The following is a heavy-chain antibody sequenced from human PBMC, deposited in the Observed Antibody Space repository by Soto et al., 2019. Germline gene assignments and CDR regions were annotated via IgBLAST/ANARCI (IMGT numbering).Heavy chain of an antibody. J-gene: IGHJ5*02. CDR2: MNPNSGNT. Sequence: ASVKVSCKASGYTFTSYDINWVRQATGQGLEWMGWMNPNSGNTGYAQKFQGRVTMTRNTSISTAYMELSSLRSEDTAVYYCARVVPAAIGWLDPWGQGTMVTVSS. D-gene: IGHD2-2*01. CDR3: ARVVPAAIGWLDP. CDR1: GYTFTSYD. V-gene: IGHV1-8*01.